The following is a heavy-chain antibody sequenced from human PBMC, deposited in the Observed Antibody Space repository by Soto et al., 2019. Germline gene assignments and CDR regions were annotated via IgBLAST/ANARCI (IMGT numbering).Heavy chain of an antibody. D-gene: IGHD3-10*01. CDR2: ISSAGNNK. J-gene: IGHJ4*02. Sequence: QVQLVESGGGVVKPGRSLRLSCAASGFTFSSFGMNWVRQAPGKGLEWVASISSAGNNKYYADSVKGRFTISRDNSKNRLYLQMNSLRRDVTAVFYCAKDTRLWFGDHFDCLGQGTLVTVSS. V-gene: IGHV3-30*18. CDR1: GFTFSSFG. CDR3: AKDTRLWFGDHFDC.